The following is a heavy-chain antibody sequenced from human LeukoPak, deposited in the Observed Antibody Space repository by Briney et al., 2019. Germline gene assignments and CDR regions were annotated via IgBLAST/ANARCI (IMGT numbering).Heavy chain of an antibody. CDR2: IYYSGST. CDR3: ARHGRANGLDI. D-gene: IGHD2-8*01. CDR1: GGSISSDY. V-gene: IGHV4-59*08. J-gene: IGHJ3*02. Sequence: SETLSLTCTVSGGSISSDYWSWIRQPPGKGLEWIGYIYYSGSTNYNPSLKSRVTISVDTSKNQFSLKLNSMTAADTAVYYCARHGRANGLDIWGQGTMVTVSS.